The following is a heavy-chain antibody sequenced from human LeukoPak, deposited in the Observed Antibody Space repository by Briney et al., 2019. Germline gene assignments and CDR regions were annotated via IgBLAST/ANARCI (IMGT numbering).Heavy chain of an antibody. D-gene: IGHD3-10*01. Sequence: SETLSLTCAVYGGSFSGYYWSWIRQPPGKGLEWIGEINHSGSTNYNPSLKSRVTISVDTSKNQFSLKLSSVTAADTAVYYCARVLRKGVSYFYYWGQGTLVTVSS. J-gene: IGHJ4*02. CDR1: GGSFSGYY. V-gene: IGHV4-34*01. CDR3: ARVLRKGVSYFYY. CDR2: INHSGST.